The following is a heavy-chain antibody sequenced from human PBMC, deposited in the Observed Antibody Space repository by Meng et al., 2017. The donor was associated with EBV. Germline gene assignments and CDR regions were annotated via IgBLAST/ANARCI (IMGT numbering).Heavy chain of an antibody. CDR3: VRELVGCTFDY. CDR1: GYTFTNCY. Sequence: QGQLVQSAAEVKEPGALVEVSCKASGYTFTNCYLHWVRQAPGQGLEWMGRINPGAGNKNYAQKFRGRFTMTRDTSMSTVYMELSILRSEDTAVYYCVRELVGCTFDYWGQGTLVTVSS. V-gene: IGHV1-46*01. J-gene: IGHJ4*02. CDR2: INPGAGNK. D-gene: IGHD2-8*02.